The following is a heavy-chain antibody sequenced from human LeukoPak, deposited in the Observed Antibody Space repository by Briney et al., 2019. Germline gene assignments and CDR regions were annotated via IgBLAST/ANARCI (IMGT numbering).Heavy chain of an antibody. CDR3: ARIYGSGSYYYYYYMDV. D-gene: IGHD3-10*01. Sequence: GGSLRLSCAASGFTFSSYGMSWVRQAPGKGLEWVSGISGSGSTIYYADSVKGRFTISRDNAKNSLYLQMNSLRAEDTAVYYCARIYGSGSYYYYYYMDVWGKGTTVTISS. V-gene: IGHV3-48*04. CDR1: GFTFSSYG. CDR2: ISGSGSTI. J-gene: IGHJ6*03.